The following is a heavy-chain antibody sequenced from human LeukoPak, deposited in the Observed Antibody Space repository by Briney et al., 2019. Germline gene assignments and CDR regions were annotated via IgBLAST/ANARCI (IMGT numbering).Heavy chain of an antibody. CDR3: ARNLPEPVLAFDI. J-gene: IGHJ3*02. D-gene: IGHD1-14*01. Sequence: GASVKVSCKASGGTFSSYAISWVRQAPGQGLEWMGRIIPILGIANYAQKFQGRVTITADKSTSTAYMELSSLRSEDTAVYYCARNLPEPVLAFDIWGQGTMVTVSS. V-gene: IGHV1-69*04. CDR1: GGTFSSYA. CDR2: IIPILGIA.